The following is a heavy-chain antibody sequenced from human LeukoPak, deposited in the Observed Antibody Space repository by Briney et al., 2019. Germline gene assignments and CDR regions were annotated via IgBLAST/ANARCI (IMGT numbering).Heavy chain of an antibody. J-gene: IGHJ4*02. CDR1: GGSISGYY. CDR3: ARDVLPQDY. D-gene: IGHD2-15*01. CDR2: IHYMGST. V-gene: IGHV4-59*01. Sequence: PSETLSLTCTVSGGSISGYYWSWIRQPPGKGLEWIGYIHYMGSTNYNPSLKSRVTISVDTSKNQFSLKVSSVTAANTAVYYCARDVLPQDYWGQGTLVTVSS.